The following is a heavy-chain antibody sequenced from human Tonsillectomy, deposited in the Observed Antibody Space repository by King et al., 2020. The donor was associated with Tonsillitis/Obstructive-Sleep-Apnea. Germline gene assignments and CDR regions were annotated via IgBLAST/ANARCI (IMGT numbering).Heavy chain of an antibody. CDR1: GYIFTSYW. Sequence: EVQLVESGAEVKKPGESLKISCKGSGYIFTSYWIGWVRQMPGKGLEWMGIIYPGDSDTRYSQSFQGQVTISADKSISTAYLQLSSLKAADTATYYCARGIAVSGYYYMDVWGKGTAVTVAS. V-gene: IGHV5-51*01. CDR2: IYPGDSDT. D-gene: IGHD6-19*01. CDR3: ARGIAVSGYYYMDV. J-gene: IGHJ6*03.